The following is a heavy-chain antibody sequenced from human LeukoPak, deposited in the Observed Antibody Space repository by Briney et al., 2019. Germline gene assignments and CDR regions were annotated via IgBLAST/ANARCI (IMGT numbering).Heavy chain of an antibody. J-gene: IGHJ6*03. CDR1: NYSISNSLY. CDR3: ARGTYCYYLDV. V-gene: IGHV4-38-2*02. Sequence: SEPLSLTCSGSNYSISNSLYWGWLRQPPGKGLEWIGGIYRSGSTFYNPSLKSRVTISLDTSKNQFSLKLSSVTAADTAVYFCARGTYCYYLDVWGKGTTVTVSS. CDR2: IYRSGST.